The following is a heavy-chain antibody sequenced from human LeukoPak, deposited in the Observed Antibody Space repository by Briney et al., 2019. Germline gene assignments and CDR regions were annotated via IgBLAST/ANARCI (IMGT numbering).Heavy chain of an antibody. CDR1: GYTFSSYD. D-gene: IGHD3-22*01. CDR3: AREGYYYDSSGHYTWFDP. V-gene: IGHV1-8*01. CDR2: MNPNSGNT. J-gene: IGHJ5*02. Sequence: EASVTVSCTASGYTFSSYDINWVRQAPGQGLEWMGWMNPNSGNTGYAQTFQGRVTMTRNTSTSTAYMELSSLRSEDTAVYYCAREGYYYDSSGHYTWFDPWGQGTLVTVSS.